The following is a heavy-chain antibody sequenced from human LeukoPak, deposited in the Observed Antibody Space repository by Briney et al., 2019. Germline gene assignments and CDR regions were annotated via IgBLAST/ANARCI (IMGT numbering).Heavy chain of an antibody. CDR2: IKIKSDGGTT. Sequence: GVSLRLSCAASGITFTSAWMGWLRQAPGKGLEWVGRIKIKSDGGTTEYAAPVRGRFTISTDDSKITSYLQMNNLKIEDTGVYYCTTDGGRTIRPLFDFWGRGTLVTVSS. J-gene: IGHJ4*02. CDR3: TTDGGRTIRPLFDF. CDR1: GITFTSAW. V-gene: IGHV3-15*01. D-gene: IGHD1/OR15-1a*01.